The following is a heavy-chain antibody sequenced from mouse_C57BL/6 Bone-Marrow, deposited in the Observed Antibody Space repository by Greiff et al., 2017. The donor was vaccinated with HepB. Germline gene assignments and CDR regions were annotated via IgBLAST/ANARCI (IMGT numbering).Heavy chain of an antibody. V-gene: IGHV2-5*01. Sequence: QVQLKESGPGLVQPSQSLSITCTVSGFSLTSYGVHWVRQSPGKGLEWLGVIWRGGSTDYNAAFMSRLSITKDNSKSPVFFKMNSLQADDTAIYYCTKPYYDYDWFAYWGQGTLVTLSA. CDR2: IWRGGST. D-gene: IGHD2-4*01. J-gene: IGHJ3*01. CDR1: GFSLTSYG. CDR3: TKPYYDYDWFAY.